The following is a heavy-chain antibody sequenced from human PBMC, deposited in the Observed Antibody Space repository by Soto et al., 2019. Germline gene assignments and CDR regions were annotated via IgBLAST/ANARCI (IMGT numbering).Heavy chain of an antibody. V-gene: IGHV3-30*18. CDR2: ISYDGSYK. Sequence: QVQLVESGGGVVQPGRSLRLSCAASGFTFSSYGMHWVRQAPGRGLEWVAVISYDGSYKYYADSVKGRFTISRDNSKNTLYLQMNSLRAEDTDVYYCAKWNGGFDYWGQGTLVTVSS. CDR1: GFTFSSYG. D-gene: IGHD3-16*01. CDR3: AKWNGGFDY. J-gene: IGHJ4*02.